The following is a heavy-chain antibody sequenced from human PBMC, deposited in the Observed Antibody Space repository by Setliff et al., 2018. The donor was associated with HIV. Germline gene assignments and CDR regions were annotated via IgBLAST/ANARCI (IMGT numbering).Heavy chain of an antibody. V-gene: IGHV3-15*01. CDR1: GFRFSDAW. J-gene: IGHJ4*02. CDR2: IKSKTDGGTT. CDR3: ATVYSGWKHLDK. Sequence: GGSLRLSCAASGFRFSDAWMTWVRQAPGQGLEWVGRIKSKTDGGTTDVAAHVKGRFIISREDSKNMVFLEMDSLKTEDTGVYYCATVYSGWKHLDKWGQGTLVTVSS. D-gene: IGHD5-12*01.